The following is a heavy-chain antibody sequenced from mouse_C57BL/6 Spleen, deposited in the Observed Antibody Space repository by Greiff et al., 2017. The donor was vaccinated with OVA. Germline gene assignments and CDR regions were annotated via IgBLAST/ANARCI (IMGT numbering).Heavy chain of an antibody. CDR1: GFSLTSYA. V-gene: IGHV2-9-1*01. D-gene: IGHD1-1*01. Sequence: VQVVESGPGLVAPSQSLSITCTVSGFSLTSYAISWVRQPPGKGLEWLGVIWTGGGTNYNSALKSRLSISKDNSKSQVFLKMNSLQTDDTARYYCARNDYYGSSPAWFAYWGQGTLVTVSA. J-gene: IGHJ3*01. CDR2: IWTGGGT. CDR3: ARNDYYGSSPAWFAY.